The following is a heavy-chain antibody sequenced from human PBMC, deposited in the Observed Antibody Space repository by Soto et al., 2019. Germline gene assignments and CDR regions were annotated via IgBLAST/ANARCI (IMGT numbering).Heavy chain of an antibody. CDR1: GYTFTSYY. Sequence: ASVKVSCKASGYTFTSYYMHWVRQAPGQGLERMGIINPSGGSTSYAQKFQGRVTMTRDTSTSTVYMELSSLRSEDTAVYYCARDFCGGDCYSWDAFAIWGQGTMVTVSS. D-gene: IGHD2-21*02. CDR2: INPSGGST. V-gene: IGHV1-46*01. CDR3: ARDFCGGDCYSWDAFAI. J-gene: IGHJ3*02.